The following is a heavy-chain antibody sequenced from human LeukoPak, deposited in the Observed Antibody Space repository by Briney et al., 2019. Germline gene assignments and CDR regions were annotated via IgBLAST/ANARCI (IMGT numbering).Heavy chain of an antibody. V-gene: IGHV3-21*01. Sequence: GGSLRLSCAASGFTFSTYSMNWVRQAPGKGLECVSSISSSGAYIYYADSVKGRFTISRDNSKNTLYLQMNSLRAEDTAVYYCASWDYWGQGTLVTVSS. J-gene: IGHJ4*02. CDR3: ASWDY. CDR1: GFTFSTYS. CDR2: ISSSGAYI.